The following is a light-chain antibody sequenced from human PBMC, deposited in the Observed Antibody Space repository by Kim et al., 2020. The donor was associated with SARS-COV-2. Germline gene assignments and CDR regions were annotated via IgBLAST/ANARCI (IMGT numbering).Light chain of an antibody. Sequence: QAVVTQEPSLTVSPGRTVTLTCLSSTGAVTSGHYANWFQQKPGQAPRALIHGTTNRHSWTPARFSGSLVGGKVALTLSGVQPEDEAEYYCLLYYGGVWVFGGGTQLTVL. CDR2: GTT. J-gene: IGLJ3*02. V-gene: IGLV7-43*01. CDR1: TGAVTSGHY. CDR3: LLYYGGVWV.